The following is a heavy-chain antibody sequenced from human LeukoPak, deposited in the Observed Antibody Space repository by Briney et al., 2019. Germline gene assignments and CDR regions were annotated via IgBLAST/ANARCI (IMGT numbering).Heavy chain of an antibody. CDR2: INPNSPAT. Sequence: AASVKVSCKASGYTFTDYYIHWVRQAPGQGLEWMGWINPNSPATNYAQKFQGRVTMTRDTSISTAYMELSRLTSDDTAVYYCALLGFCGGGCSNTFGTWGRGTLVTVSS. D-gene: IGHD2-21*02. CDR1: GYTFTDYY. V-gene: IGHV1-2*02. J-gene: IGHJ3*02. CDR3: ALLGFCGGGCSNTFGT.